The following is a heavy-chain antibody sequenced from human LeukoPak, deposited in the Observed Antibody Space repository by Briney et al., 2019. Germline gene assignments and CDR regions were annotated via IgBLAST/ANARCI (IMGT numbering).Heavy chain of an antibody. D-gene: IGHD3-16*01. Sequence: GASVKVSCKASGYTFTSYDVNWVRQATGQGLEWMGWMNPNSGNTGYAQKFQGRVTMTRNTSISTAYMELSSLRSEDTAVYYCARQGGLYYYYGMDVWGQGTTVTVSS. CDR2: MNPNSGNT. J-gene: IGHJ6*02. CDR3: ARQGGLYYYYGMDV. V-gene: IGHV1-8*01. CDR1: GYTFTSYD.